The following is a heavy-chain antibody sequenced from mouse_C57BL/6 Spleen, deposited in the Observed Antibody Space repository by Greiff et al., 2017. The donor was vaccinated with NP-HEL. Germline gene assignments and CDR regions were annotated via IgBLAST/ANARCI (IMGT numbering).Heavy chain of an antibody. CDR1: GYSITSGYY. CDR2: ISYDGSN. V-gene: IGHV3-6*01. J-gene: IGHJ3*01. Sequence: EVHLVESGPGLVKPSQSLSLTCSVTGYSITSGYYWNWIRQFPGNKLEWMGYISYDGSNNYNPSLKNRISITRDTSKNQFFLKLNSVTTEDTATYYCAREGDGYWAYWGQGTLVTVSA. CDR3: AREGDGYWAY. D-gene: IGHD2-3*01.